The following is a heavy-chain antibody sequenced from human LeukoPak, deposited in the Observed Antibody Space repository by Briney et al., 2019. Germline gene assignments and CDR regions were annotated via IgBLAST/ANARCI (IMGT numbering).Heavy chain of an antibody. Sequence: SVKASCKASGGTFSSYAISWVRQAPGRGLEWMGRIIPIFGTANYAQKFQGRVTITTDESTSTAYMELSSLRSEDTAVYYCARRSSSSGGFDYWGQGTLVTVSS. CDR3: ARRSSSSGGFDY. V-gene: IGHV1-69*05. CDR2: IIPIFGTA. D-gene: IGHD6-6*01. CDR1: GGTFSSYA. J-gene: IGHJ4*02.